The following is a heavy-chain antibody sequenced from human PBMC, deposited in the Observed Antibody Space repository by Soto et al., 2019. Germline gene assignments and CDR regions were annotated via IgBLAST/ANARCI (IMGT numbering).Heavy chain of an antibody. CDR3: ARYAVAGNGGVRCDY. CDR1: SGSISTYY. D-gene: IGHD6-19*01. CDR2: IYYSGST. J-gene: IGHJ4*02. Sequence: SETLSLTCTVSSGSISTYYWSWIRQPPGKGLEWIGYIYYSGSTNYNPSLKSRVTISVDTSKNQFSLKLSSVTAADTAVYYCARYAVAGNGGVRCDYWGQGTLVTVS. V-gene: IGHV4-59*01.